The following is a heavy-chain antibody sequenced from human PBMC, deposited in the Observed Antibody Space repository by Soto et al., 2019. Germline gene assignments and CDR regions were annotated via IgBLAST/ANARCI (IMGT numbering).Heavy chain of an antibody. D-gene: IGHD2-15*01. CDR2: IGTAGDT. V-gene: IGHV3-13*01. CDR1: GFTFSNYD. CDR3: ARGRLISLYYFDY. Sequence: EVQLVESGGGLVQPGGSLILSCAASGFTFSNYDMHWVRQVTVKGLEWVSTIGTAGDTYYPGSVKGRFTISRENAKNSLYLQMNSLRAEDTAVYYCARGRLISLYYFDYWGQGTLVTVSS. J-gene: IGHJ4*02.